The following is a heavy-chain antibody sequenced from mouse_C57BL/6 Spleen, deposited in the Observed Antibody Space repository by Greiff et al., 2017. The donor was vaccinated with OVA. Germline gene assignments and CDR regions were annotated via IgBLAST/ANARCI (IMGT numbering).Heavy chain of an antibody. V-gene: IGHV2-6*03. Sequence: VKLVESGPGLVAPSQSLSITCTVSGFSLTSYGVHWVRQPPGKGLEWLVVIWSDGSTTYNSALKSRLSISKDNSKSQVFLKMNSLQTDDTAMYYCATLIYDGYYGAMDYWGQGTSVTVSS. CDR1: GFSLTSYG. D-gene: IGHD2-3*01. CDR3: ATLIYDGYYGAMDY. J-gene: IGHJ4*01. CDR2: IWSDGST.